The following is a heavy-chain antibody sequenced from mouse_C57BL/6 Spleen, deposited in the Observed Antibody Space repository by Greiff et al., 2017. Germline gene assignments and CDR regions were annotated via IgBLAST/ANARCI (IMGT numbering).Heavy chain of an antibody. CDR2: IRSKSNNYAT. V-gene: IGHV10-1*01. CDR1: GFSFNTYA. J-gene: IGHJ4*01. Sequence: EVLLVESGGGLVQPKGSLKLSCAASGFSFNTYAMNWVRQAPGKGLEWVARIRSKSNNYATYYADSVKDRFTISRDDSESMLYLQMNNLKAEDTAMYYGVRRYDGYPYYAMDYWGQGTSVTVSS. CDR3: VRRYDGYPYYAMDY. D-gene: IGHD2-3*01.